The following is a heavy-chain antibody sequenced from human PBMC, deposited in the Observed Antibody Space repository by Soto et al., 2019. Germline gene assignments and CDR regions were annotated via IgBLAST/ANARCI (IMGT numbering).Heavy chain of an antibody. CDR3: ARDNNKYYDFWSGGYYFDY. D-gene: IGHD3-3*01. J-gene: IGHJ4*02. CDR1: GFTFSSYG. CDR2: IWYDGSNK. Sequence: GGSLRLSCAASGFTFSSYGMHWVRQAPGKGLEWVAVIWYDGSNKYYADSVKGRFTISRDNSKNTLYLQMNSLRAEDTAVYYCARDNNKYYDFWSGGYYFDYWGQGTLVTVSS. V-gene: IGHV3-33*01.